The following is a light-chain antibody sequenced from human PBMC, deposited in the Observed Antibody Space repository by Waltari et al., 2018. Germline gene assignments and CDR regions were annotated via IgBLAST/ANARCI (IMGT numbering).Light chain of an antibody. CDR3: NSRDSTGNHFYV. V-gene: IGLV3-19*01. Sequence: SSELTQDPAVSVALGQTVRITCQGDSLRSYYASWYQQKPGQAPVVVIYGKNNRPSGIPDRFSGSRSGNTASLSITGAQAEDEADYYCNSRDSTGNHFYVFGTGTKVTVL. CDR1: SLRSYY. CDR2: GKN. J-gene: IGLJ1*01.